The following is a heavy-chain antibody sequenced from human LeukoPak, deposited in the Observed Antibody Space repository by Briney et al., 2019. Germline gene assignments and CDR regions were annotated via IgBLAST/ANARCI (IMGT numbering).Heavy chain of an antibody. D-gene: IGHD2-2*01. CDR1: GFTFSSYG. CDR2: IWYDGSNK. Sequence: PGRSLRLSCAASGFTFSSYGMRWVRHAPGKGLEWVADIWYDGSNKYYADSVKGRFTISRDNSKNTLYLQMNSLRAEDTAVYYCASGAYCSSTSCYVEVGRFDYWGQGTLVSVSS. J-gene: IGHJ4*02. V-gene: IGHV3-33*01. CDR3: ASGAYCSSTSCYVEVGRFDY.